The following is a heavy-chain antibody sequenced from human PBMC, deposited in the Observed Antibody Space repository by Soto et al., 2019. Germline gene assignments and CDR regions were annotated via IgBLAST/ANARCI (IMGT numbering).Heavy chain of an antibody. Sequence: QITLKESGPTLVKPTQTLTLTCTFSAFSLSTGGVGVGWIRQPPGKALEWLALIYWDDDKRYSPSLRSRLTITKDTSKNQVVLTMTSMDPVDTATYYCIQSRCGGDCLQSYASYYYYGMDVGGQGTTVTVSS. D-gene: IGHD2-21*02. V-gene: IGHV2-5*02. J-gene: IGHJ6*02. CDR3: IQSRCGGDCLQSYASYYYYGMDV. CDR1: AFSLSTGGVG. CDR2: IYWDDDK.